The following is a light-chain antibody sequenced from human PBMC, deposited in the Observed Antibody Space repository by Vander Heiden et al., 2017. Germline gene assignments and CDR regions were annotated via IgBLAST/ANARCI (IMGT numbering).Light chain of an antibody. Sequence: DIVMTQSPDYLAVSLGERATINCKSSQSVLSSSNNQNYLAWHQQIPGQPPKLLINWASTREAGVTDRFSGSGSGTDFTLTISSVLAEDVSVYYCQQSSTAPLTFGGGNKVEIK. V-gene: IGKV4-1*01. CDR1: QSVLSSSNNQNY. CDR2: WAS. CDR3: QQSSTAPLT. J-gene: IGKJ4*01.